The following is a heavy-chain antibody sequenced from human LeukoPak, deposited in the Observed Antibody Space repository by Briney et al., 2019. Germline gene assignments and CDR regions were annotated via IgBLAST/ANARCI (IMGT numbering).Heavy chain of an antibody. D-gene: IGHD3-16*01. CDR1: GVTSSDFW. CDR3: ASRGELSWFGAVRY. V-gene: IGHV3-7*01. J-gene: IGHJ4*02. CDR2: INQDGSQW. Sequence: PGGSLRLSCEVPGVTSSDFWMNSVRQAPGKGLEWVAHINQDGSQWSYVGSVRGRFTISRDNAKKSLYLQMDGLRAEDTAVYYCASRGELSWFGAVRYWGQGILVTVSS.